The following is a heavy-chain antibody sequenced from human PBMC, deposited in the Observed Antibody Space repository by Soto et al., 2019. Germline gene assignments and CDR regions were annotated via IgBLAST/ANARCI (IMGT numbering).Heavy chain of an antibody. CDR3: ARLLVVAATRGSDY. CDR2: ISYDGSNK. J-gene: IGHJ4*02. D-gene: IGHD2-15*01. Sequence: QVQLVESGGGVVQPGRSLRLSCAASGFTFSSYAMHWVRQAPGKGLEWVAVISYDGSNKYYADSVKGRFTISRDNSKNTLYRQMNSLRAEDTAVYYCARLLVVAATRGSDYWGQGTLVTVSS. V-gene: IGHV3-30-3*01. CDR1: GFTFSSYA.